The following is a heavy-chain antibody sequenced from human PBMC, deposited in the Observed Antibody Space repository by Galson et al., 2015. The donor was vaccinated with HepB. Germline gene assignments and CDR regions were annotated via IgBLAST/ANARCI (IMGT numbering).Heavy chain of an antibody. D-gene: IGHD6-13*01. CDR2: IYYSGST. CDR1: GGSISSGGYS. J-gene: IGHJ4*02. CDR3: ARIAAAGTLDY. V-gene: IGHV4-30-4*07. Sequence: TLSLTCAVSGGSISSGGYSWSWIRQPPGKGLEWIGYIYYSGSTYYNPSLKSRVTISVDTSKNQFSLKLSSVTAADTAVYYCARIAAAGTLDYWGQGTLVTVSS.